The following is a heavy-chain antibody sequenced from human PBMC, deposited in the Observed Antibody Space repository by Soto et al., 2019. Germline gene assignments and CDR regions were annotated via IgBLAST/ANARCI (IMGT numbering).Heavy chain of an antibody. CDR1: GGSISSGGYY. J-gene: IGHJ5*02. CDR2: IYYSGDT. V-gene: IGHV4-31*03. Sequence: QVQLQESGPGLVKPSQTLSLTCTVSGGSISSGGYYWSWIRQLPGKGLEWIGFIYYSGDTYYNPSLKRRVTISVDTSKNQFSPKLSSVTAADTAVYYCARSTTVVTPWWFDPWGQGTLVTVSS. D-gene: IGHD4-17*01. CDR3: ARSTTVVTPWWFDP.